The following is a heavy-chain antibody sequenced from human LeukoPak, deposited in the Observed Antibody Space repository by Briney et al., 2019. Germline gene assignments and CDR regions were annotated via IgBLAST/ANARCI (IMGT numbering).Heavy chain of an antibody. CDR1: GFTFDDYA. CDR3: AKDTEPGYYGSGTLDDAFDI. V-gene: IGHV3-9*01. D-gene: IGHD3-10*01. CDR2: ISWDSGSI. J-gene: IGHJ3*02. Sequence: PGRSLRLSCAASGFTFDDYAMHWVRQAPGKGLEWVSGISWDSGSIGYADSVKGRFTISRDNAKNSLYLQMNSLRAEDTALYYCAKDTEPGYYGSGTLDDAFDIWGQGTMVTVSS.